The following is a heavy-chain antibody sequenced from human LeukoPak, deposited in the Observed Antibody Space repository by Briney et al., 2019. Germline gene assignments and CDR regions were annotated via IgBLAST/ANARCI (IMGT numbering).Heavy chain of an antibody. Sequence: PSETLSLTCTVSGGSISSSSYYWGWIRQPPGKGLEWIGSIYYSGSTYYNPSLKSRVTISVDTSKNQFSLKLSSVTAADTAVYYCARVPLYGSGIYYFDYWGQGTLVTVSS. D-gene: IGHD3-10*01. V-gene: IGHV4-39*07. CDR1: GGSISSSSYY. J-gene: IGHJ4*02. CDR2: IYYSGST. CDR3: ARVPLYGSGIYYFDY.